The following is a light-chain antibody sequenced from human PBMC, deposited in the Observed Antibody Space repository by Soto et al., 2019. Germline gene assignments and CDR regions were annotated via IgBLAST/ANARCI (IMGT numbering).Light chain of an antibody. CDR1: QDISTW. V-gene: IGKV1-5*01. CDR3: QHRV. Sequence: DIQMTQKHSTLSASVGDSVTITCRASQDISTWLAWYQQRPGKAPHLLIYDASRLQSGVPSRFSGSGSGTEFTLTVSSLQPDDFATYYCQHRVFGPGTNVDVK. J-gene: IGKJ3*01. CDR2: DAS.